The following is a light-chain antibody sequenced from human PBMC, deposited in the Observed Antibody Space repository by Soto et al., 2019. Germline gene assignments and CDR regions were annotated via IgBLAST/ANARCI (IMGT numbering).Light chain of an antibody. V-gene: IGKV3-20*01. CDR2: GTS. CDR3: QQYGSHPIT. Sequence: GERATLSCRASESVSSTYLAWYQQQPGQAPRLLMSGTSNRATGTPERFSGSGSGTDFTLTISRLEPEDFALYYCQQYGSHPITFGQGTRLEIK. J-gene: IGKJ5*01. CDR1: ESVSSTY.